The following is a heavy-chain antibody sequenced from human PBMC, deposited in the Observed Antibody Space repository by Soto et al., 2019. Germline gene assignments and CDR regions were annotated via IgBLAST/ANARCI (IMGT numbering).Heavy chain of an antibody. CDR3: ASIPLEFFDWSPPARHYYFYGMDV. CDR1: DGSVNDDDYY. CDR2: IYDRGST. J-gene: IGHJ6*02. D-gene: IGHD3-3*01. Sequence: QVQLQESGPGLVKPSQTLSLTCTVSDGSVNDDDYYWSWIRQPPGKGLEWIGHIYDRGSTYYNPSLKSRVTLSVDTSKSQFSLKLSSVTAADAAVYYCASIPLEFFDWSPPARHYYFYGMDVWGQGTTVTVSS. V-gene: IGHV4-30-4*01.